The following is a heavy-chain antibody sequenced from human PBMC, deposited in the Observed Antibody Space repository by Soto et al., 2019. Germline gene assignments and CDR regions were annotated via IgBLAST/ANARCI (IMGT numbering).Heavy chain of an antibody. V-gene: IGHV1-46*01. CDR1: GYTFTSFY. J-gene: IGHJ4*02. CDR2: INPNGGST. CDR3: ARGLTSGDY. Sequence: QVQLVQSGAEVKNPGASVKVSCKASGYTFTSFYIHWVRQAPGQGLEWMSIINPNGGSTNYAQNLQGSVTLTRDTSTNTVYMELSSLRSEDTAVYYCARGLTSGDYWGQGTLVTVSS.